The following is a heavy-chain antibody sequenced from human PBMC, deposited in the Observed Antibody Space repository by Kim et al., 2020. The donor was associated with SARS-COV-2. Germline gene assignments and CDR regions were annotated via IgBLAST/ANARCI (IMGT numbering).Heavy chain of an antibody. D-gene: IGHD3-9*01. Sequence: LKSRVTISVDTSKNQFSLKLSSVTAADTAVYYCARLNYDILTGYYTIFDYWGQGTLVTVSS. J-gene: IGHJ4*02. CDR3: ARLNYDILTGYYTIFDY. V-gene: IGHV4-34*01.